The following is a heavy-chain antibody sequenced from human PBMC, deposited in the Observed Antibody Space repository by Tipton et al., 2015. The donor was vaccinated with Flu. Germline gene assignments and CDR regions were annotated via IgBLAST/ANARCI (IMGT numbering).Heavy chain of an antibody. CDR2: ISAYNGNT. D-gene: IGHD3-3*01. CDR3: ARVRDFWSGCFLDP. CDR1: GYSFNSFG. V-gene: IGHV1-18*04. Sequence: QLVQSGVEVKKPGASVKVSCTASGYSFNSFGISWVRQAPGQGLEWMGWISAYNGNTNYAQKFQGRVTMTTDTSTSTAYLELRSLRSDDTAVYYCARVRDFWSGCFLDPWGQGTLVTVSS. J-gene: IGHJ5*02.